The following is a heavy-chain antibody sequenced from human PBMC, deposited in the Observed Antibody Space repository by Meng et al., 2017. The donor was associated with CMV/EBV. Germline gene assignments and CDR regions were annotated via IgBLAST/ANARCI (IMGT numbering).Heavy chain of an antibody. CDR1: GGSISSYY. CDR2: IYYSGST. Sequence: GSLRLSCTVSGGSISSYYWSWIRQPPGKGLEWIGYIYYSGSTNYNPSLKSRVTVSVDTSKSQFSLKLSSVTAADTAVYYCARELEPSYGMDVWGQGTTVTVSS. J-gene: IGHJ6*02. CDR3: ARELEPSYGMDV. D-gene: IGHD1-1*01. V-gene: IGHV4-59*01.